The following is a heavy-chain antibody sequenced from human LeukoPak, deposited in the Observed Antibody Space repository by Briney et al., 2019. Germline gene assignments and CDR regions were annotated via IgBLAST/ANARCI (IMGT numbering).Heavy chain of an antibody. CDR3: AKAGLPVYYYYMDV. D-gene: IGHD2-15*01. CDR2: ISGSGGST. V-gene: IGHV3-23*01. Sequence: PGGSLRLSCAASGFTFSSYGMSWVRQAPGKGLEWVSAISGSGGSTYYADSVKGRFTISRDNSKNTLYLQMNSLRAEDTAVYYCAKAGLPVYYYYMDVWGKGTTVTISS. J-gene: IGHJ6*03. CDR1: GFTFSSYG.